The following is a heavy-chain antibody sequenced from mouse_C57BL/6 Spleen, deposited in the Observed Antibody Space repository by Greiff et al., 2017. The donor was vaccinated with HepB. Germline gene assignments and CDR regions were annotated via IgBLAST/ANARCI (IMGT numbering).Heavy chain of an antibody. D-gene: IGHD4-1*01. CDR2: ISDGGSYT. V-gene: IGHV5-4*03. CDR1: GFTFSSYA. J-gene: IGHJ4*01. Sequence: EVKLVESGGGLVKPGGSLKLSCAASGFTFSSYAMSWVRQTPEKRLEWVATISDGGSYTYYPDNVKGRVTISRDNAKNNLYLQMSHLKSEDTAMYYCARNWDYAMDYWGQGTSVTVSS. CDR3: ARNWDYAMDY.